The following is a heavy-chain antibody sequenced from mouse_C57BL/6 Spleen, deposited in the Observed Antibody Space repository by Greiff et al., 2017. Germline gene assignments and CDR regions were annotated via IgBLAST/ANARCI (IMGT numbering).Heavy chain of an antibody. CDR1: GFNIKDYY. J-gene: IGHJ1*03. D-gene: IGHD1-1*01. Sequence: VQLQQSGAELVRPGASVKLSCTASGFNIKDYYMHWVKQRPEQGLEWIGRIGPEDGDTEYAPKFQGKATMTADTSSNTAYLQLSSLTSEDTAVYYCTTGPHYYGSSYGYFDVWGTGTTVTVSS. CDR2: IGPEDGDT. CDR3: TTGPHYYGSSYGYFDV. V-gene: IGHV14-1*01.